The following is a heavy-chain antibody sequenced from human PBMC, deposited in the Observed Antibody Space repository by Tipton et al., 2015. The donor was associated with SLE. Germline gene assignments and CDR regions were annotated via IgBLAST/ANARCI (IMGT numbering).Heavy chain of an antibody. CDR2: ISYDGNNK. Sequence: SLRLSCAASGFTFSIYAMHCVRQAPGKGLEWVAVISYDGNNKYYADSVEGRFTISRDNSKNTLYLQMNSLRAEDTAVYYCARDGEGDYYYYMDVWGKGTTVTVSS. V-gene: IGHV3-30-3*01. CDR3: ARDGEGDYYYYMDV. CDR1: GFTFSIYA. J-gene: IGHJ6*03.